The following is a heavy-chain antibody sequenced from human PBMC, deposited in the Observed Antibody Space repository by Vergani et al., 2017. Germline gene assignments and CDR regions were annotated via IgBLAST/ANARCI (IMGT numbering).Heavy chain of an antibody. Sequence: QVQLQQWGAGLLKPSETLSLTCAVYGGSFSGYYWSWIRQPPGKGLEWIGEINHSGSTNYNPSLKSRVTISVDTSKNQFSLKLSSVTAADTAVYYCAREPNYEILTGYYKDYYYGMDVWGQGTTVTVSS. D-gene: IGHD3-9*01. V-gene: IGHV4-34*01. CDR3: AREPNYEILTGYYKDYYYGMDV. J-gene: IGHJ6*02. CDR1: GGSFSGYY. CDR2: INHSGST.